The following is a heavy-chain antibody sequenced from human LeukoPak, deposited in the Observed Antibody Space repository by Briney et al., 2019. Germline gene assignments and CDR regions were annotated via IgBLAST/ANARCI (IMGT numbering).Heavy chain of an antibody. V-gene: IGHV3-53*01. CDR2: IYSGGST. D-gene: IGHD6-13*01. CDR3: ARASSSWYYFDY. Sequence: PGGSLRLSCAASGFTVSSNYMSWVRQAPGKGLEWVSVIYSGGSTYYADSVKGRSTISRDNSKNTLYLQMNSLRAEDTAVYYCARASSSWYYFDYWGQGTLVTVSS. J-gene: IGHJ4*02. CDR1: GFTVSSNY.